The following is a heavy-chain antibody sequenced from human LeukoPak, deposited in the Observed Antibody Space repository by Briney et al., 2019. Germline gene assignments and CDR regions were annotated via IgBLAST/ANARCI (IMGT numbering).Heavy chain of an antibody. CDR3: SKDRDRPGGYLENFDY. Sequence: GRSLRLSCAASGFTFSSYAMHWVRQAPGKGLEWVAVISYDGSNKYYADSVKGRFTISRDNSKNTLYLQMNSLRAEDTAVYYCSKDRDRPGGYLENFDYWGQGTLVTVSS. CDR2: ISYDGSNK. CDR1: GFTFSSYA. V-gene: IGHV3-30*04. D-gene: IGHD3-16*02. J-gene: IGHJ4*02.